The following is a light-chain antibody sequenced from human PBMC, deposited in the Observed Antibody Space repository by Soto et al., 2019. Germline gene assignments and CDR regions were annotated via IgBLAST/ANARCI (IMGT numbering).Light chain of an antibody. CDR1: SSDVGGYNY. CDR3: ISYTSSSPYV. J-gene: IGLJ1*01. V-gene: IGLV2-14*03. Sequence: LTQPASVSGSPGQSITISCTGTSSDVGGYNYVSWYQHHPGKAPKLIIFDVSNRPSGISNRFSGSKSGNTASLTISGLQAEDEADYYCISYTSSSPYVFGTGTKVTVL. CDR2: DVS.